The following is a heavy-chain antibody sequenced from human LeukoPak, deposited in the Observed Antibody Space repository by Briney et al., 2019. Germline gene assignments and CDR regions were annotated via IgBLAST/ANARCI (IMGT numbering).Heavy chain of an antibody. Sequence: ASVKVSCKASGYTFTNYGISWVRQAPGQGLEWMGWISAYNGNTNYAQKLQGRVTMTTDTSTSTAYMELRSLRSDDTAVYYCARAVATASFTGFDYWGQGTLVTVSS. V-gene: IGHV1-18*01. CDR3: ARAVATASFTGFDY. CDR1: GYTFTNYG. CDR2: ISAYNGNT. D-gene: IGHD5-12*01. J-gene: IGHJ4*02.